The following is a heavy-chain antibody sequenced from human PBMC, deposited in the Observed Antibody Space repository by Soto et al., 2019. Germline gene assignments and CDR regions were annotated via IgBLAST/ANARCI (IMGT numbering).Heavy chain of an antibody. CDR2: INAGNGNT. D-gene: IGHD2-2*02. CDR1: GYTFSSYY. V-gene: IGHV1-3*01. CDR3: ARSFTVPAAIDY. Sequence: ASVKVSCKASGYTFSSYYMHWVRQAPGQRLEWMGWINAGNGNTKYSQKFQGRVTITRDTSASTAYMELSSLRSEDTAVYYCARSFTVPAAIDYWGQGTLVTVSS. J-gene: IGHJ4*02.